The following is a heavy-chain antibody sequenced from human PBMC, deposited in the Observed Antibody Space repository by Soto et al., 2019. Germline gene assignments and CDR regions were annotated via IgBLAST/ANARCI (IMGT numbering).Heavy chain of an antibody. CDR2: INPSGGST. CDR3: ARDSIAAAGTSAFDS. D-gene: IGHD6-13*01. J-gene: IGHJ3*02. CDR1: GYTFTSYY. Sequence: GASVKVSCKASGYTFTSYYMHWVRQAPGQGLEWMGIINPSGGSTSYAQKFQGRVTMTRDTSTSTVYMELSSLRSEDTAVYYCARDSIAAAGTSAFDSWGQGTRVTVSS. V-gene: IGHV1-46*03.